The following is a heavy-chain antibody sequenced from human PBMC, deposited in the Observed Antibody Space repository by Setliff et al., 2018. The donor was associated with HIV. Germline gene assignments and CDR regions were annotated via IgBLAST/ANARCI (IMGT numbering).Heavy chain of an antibody. CDR3: VRDPIEGYPDYFDY. V-gene: IGHV3-30-3*01. CDR2: MSTGGDIK. D-gene: IGHD1-26*01. CDR1: GFTFSSYV. Sequence: GGSLRLSCAATGFTFSSYVLHWVRQAPGKGLEWVAVMSTGGDIKIYADSVKGRFTISRDNSKNTLFLQMDSLRPEDTATYYCVRDPIEGYPDYFDYWGQGTLVTVSS. J-gene: IGHJ4*02.